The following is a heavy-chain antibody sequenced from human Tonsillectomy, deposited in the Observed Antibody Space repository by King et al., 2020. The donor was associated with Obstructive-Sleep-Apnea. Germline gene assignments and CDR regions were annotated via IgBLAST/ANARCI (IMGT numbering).Heavy chain of an antibody. CDR2: ISGSGGST. V-gene: IGHV3-23*04. J-gene: IGHJ6*02. D-gene: IGHD1-26*01. Sequence: VQLVESGGGLVQPGGSLRLSCAASGFTFSSYAMSWVRQAPGKGLEWVSAISGSGGSTYYADSVKGRFTISRDNSKNTLYLQMNSLRAEDTAVYYCAKGEWELRLYYYGMDVWGQGTTVTVSS. CDR1: GFTFSSYA. CDR3: AKGEWELRLYYYGMDV.